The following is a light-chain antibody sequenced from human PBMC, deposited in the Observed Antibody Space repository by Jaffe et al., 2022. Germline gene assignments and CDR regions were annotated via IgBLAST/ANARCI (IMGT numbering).Light chain of an antibody. CDR1: STDVGGYDY. V-gene: IGLV2-14*01. CDR3: SSYTGSGPYV. J-gene: IGLJ1*01. CDR2: AVN. Sequence: QSALTQPASVSGSPGQSITISCTGTSTDVGGYDYVSWYQQDPGKAPKLIIYAVNNRPSGVSNRFSGSKSGDRASLTISGLQAEDEGVYYCSSYTGSGPYVFGTGTKVSVL.